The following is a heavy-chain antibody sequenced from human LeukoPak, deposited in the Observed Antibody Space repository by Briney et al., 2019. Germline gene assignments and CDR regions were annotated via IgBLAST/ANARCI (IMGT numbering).Heavy chain of an antibody. V-gene: IGHV1-8*01. D-gene: IGHD6-13*01. J-gene: IGHJ6*03. Sequence: ASVKVSCTASGYTFTSYDINWVRQATGQGLEWMGWMNPNSGNTGYAQKFQGRVTMTRNTSISTAYMELSSLRSEDTAVYYCARGSHSSSWYSLSIQWDYYYYYMDVWGKGTTATISS. CDR1: GYTFTSYD. CDR3: ARGSHSSSWYSLSIQWDYYYYYMDV. CDR2: MNPNSGNT.